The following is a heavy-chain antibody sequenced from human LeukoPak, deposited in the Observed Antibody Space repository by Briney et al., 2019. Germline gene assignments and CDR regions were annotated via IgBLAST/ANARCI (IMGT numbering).Heavy chain of an antibody. J-gene: IGHJ3*02. CDR2: IYYSGST. Sequence: PSETLSLTCTVSGGSISSGDYYWSWIRQPPGKGLEWIGYIYYSGSTYYNPSLKSRVTISVDTSKNQFSLKLSSVTAADTAVYYCAREIGYCTNGVCSPGIRHAFDIWGQGTMVTVSS. CDR3: AREIGYCTNGVCSPGIRHAFDI. D-gene: IGHD2-8*01. CDR1: GGSISSGDYY. V-gene: IGHV4-30-4*01.